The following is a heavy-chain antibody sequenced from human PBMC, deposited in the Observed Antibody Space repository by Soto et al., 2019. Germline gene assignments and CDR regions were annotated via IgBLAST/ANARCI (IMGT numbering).Heavy chain of an antibody. Sequence: EVQLLESGGGLVQPGGSLRLSCAGSGFTFSSYGMSWVRQAPGKGLEWVSGMSGSNGDTYYADSVKGRFTISRDNLKNALFLQMCSLRVEDTAVYYCAKVRIRGAAADRGYYGMDVWGQGTTVTVSS. D-gene: IGHD6-25*01. J-gene: IGHJ6*02. CDR2: MSGSNGDT. V-gene: IGHV3-23*01. CDR3: AKVRIRGAAADRGYYGMDV. CDR1: GFTFSSYG.